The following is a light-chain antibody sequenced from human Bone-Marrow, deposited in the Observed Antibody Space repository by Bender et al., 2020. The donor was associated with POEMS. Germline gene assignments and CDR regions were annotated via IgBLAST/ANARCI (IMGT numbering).Light chain of an antibody. Sequence: QSVLTQPPSASGTPGQRVTISCSGGSSNIGAHAVNWYQHLPGTAPKLLIYSSHRRPSGVSDRFSGSNSGNTASLTISWLQAEDEADYYCSSYSASSTYVFGSGTKVTV. CDR3: SSYSASSTYV. CDR2: SSH. J-gene: IGLJ1*01. V-gene: IGLV1-44*01. CDR1: SSNIGAHA.